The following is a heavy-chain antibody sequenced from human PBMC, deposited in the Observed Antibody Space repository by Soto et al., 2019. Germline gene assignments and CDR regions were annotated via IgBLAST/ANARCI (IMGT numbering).Heavy chain of an antibody. CDR2: ISYDGSNK. V-gene: IGHV3-30-3*01. J-gene: IGHJ6*04. CDR3: ARTPRGQWEIPYYYCGIDV. D-gene: IGHD1-26*01. CDR1: GFTFSSYA. Sequence: GGSLRLSCAASGFTFSSYAMHWVRQAPGKGLEWVAVISYDGSNKYYADSVKGRFTISRDNSKNTLYLQMNSLRAEDTAVYYCARTPRGQWEIPYYYCGIDVWGKGTTGTVSS.